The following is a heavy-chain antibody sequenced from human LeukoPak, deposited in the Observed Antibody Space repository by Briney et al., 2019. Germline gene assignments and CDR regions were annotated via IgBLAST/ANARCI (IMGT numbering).Heavy chain of an antibody. V-gene: IGHV1-18*04. D-gene: IGHD2-2*01. CDR1: GYTFTSYG. CDR3: ARDCSTSCCPPFNY. CDR2: VSAYNGDT. J-gene: IGHJ4*02. Sequence: SVKVSCKASGYTFTSYGISWVRQAPGQGLDWMGWVSAYNGDTNYAQKFQGRVTMTTDASTSTAYMELRSLRSDDTAVYYCARDCSTSCCPPFNYWGQGTLVTVSS.